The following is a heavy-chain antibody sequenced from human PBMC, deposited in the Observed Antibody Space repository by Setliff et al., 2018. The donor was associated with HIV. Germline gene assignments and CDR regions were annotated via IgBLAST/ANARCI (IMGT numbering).Heavy chain of an antibody. Sequence: SETLSLTCTVSGASISSHYWSWIRQSPGRELEWIGYIYSTGSTNYNPSLQSRVSISMDASKNKFSLKVTSVTSADTAVCYCAKGAGFYGDYTFDYWGQGHLVTVSS. CDR3: AKGAGFYGDYTFDY. CDR1: GASISSHY. V-gene: IGHV4-59*11. J-gene: IGHJ4*02. D-gene: IGHD4-17*01. CDR2: IYSTGST.